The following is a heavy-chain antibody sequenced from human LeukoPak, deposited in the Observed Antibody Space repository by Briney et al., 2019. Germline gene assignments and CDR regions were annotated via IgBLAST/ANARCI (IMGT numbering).Heavy chain of an antibody. CDR1: GGSIIGFH. CDR2: IYPSGNT. V-gene: IGHV4-59*10. Sequence: SETLSLTCAVYGGSIIGFHWNWIRQAPGKGLEWIGRIYPSGNTNYNPSLKSRLNLSVDTSKNQFSLKLSSVTAADTAVYYCARQTSGWYNYWGQGALVTVSS. J-gene: IGHJ4*02. D-gene: IGHD6-19*01. CDR3: ARQTSGWYNY.